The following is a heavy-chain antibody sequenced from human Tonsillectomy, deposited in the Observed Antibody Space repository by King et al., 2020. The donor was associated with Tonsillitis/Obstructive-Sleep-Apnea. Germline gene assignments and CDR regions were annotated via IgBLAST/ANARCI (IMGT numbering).Heavy chain of an antibody. J-gene: IGHJ5*02. V-gene: IGHV3-48*03. CDR2: ISSSGSTI. CDR1: GFTFSSYE. CDR3: ARVAVAASLDP. Sequence: VQLVESGGGLVQPGGSLRLSCAASGFTFSSYEMNWVRQAPGKGLEWVSYISSSGSTIYYADSVKGRFTISRDNAKNSLYLQMNSLRVEDTAVYYCARVAVAASLDPWGQGTLVTVSS. D-gene: IGHD6-19*01.